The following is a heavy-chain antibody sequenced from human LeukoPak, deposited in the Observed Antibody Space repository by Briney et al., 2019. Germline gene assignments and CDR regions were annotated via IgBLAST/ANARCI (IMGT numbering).Heavy chain of an antibody. Sequence: SETLSLTCTVSGGSISSGSYYWSWIRQPAGKGLEWIGRIYTSGSTNYNPSLKSRVTISVDTSKNQFSLKLSSVTAADTAVYYCARDKVDSSGWYENYFDYWGHGTLVTVSS. D-gene: IGHD6-19*01. V-gene: IGHV4-61*02. CDR3: ARDKVDSSGWYENYFDY. J-gene: IGHJ4*01. CDR1: GGSISSGSYY. CDR2: IYTSGST.